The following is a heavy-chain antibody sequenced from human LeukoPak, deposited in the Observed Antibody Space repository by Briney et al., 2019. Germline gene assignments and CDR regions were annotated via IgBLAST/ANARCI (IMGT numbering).Heavy chain of an antibody. V-gene: IGHV3-30*18. CDR2: ISYDGSNK. CDR3: AKSPVLRFLEWLSPVDYYYGMDV. J-gene: IGHJ6*02. Sequence: PGGSLRLSCAASGFTFSSYGMHWVRQAPGKGLEWVAVISYDGSNKYYADSVKGRFTISRDNSKNTLYLQMNSLRAEDTAVYYCAKSPVLRFLEWLSPVDYYYGMDVWGQGDHGHRLL. CDR1: GFTFSSYG. D-gene: IGHD3-3*01.